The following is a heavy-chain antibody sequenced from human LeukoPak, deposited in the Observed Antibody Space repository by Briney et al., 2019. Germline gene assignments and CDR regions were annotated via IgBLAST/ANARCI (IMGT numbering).Heavy chain of an antibody. CDR3: ARSAGSSSWYEGYYFDY. CDR2: IKQDGSEK. D-gene: IGHD6-13*01. J-gene: IGHJ4*02. Sequence: GGSLRLSCAASGFTFSRYWMSWVRQAPGKGLEWVANIKQDGSEKYYVDSVKGRFTISRDNAKNSLYLQMNSLRAEDTAVYYRARSAGSSSWYEGYYFDYWGQGTLVTVSS. CDR1: GFTFSRYW. V-gene: IGHV3-7*01.